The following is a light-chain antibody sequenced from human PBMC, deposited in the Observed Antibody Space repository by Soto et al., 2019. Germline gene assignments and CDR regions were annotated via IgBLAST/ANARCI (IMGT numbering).Light chain of an antibody. J-gene: IGKJ1*01. V-gene: IGKV1-8*01. CDR3: QQSYNTPPT. CDR2: ATS. Sequence: AIRMTQSPSSLSAATGDRVTITFRASQGISSYLAWYQQKPGRAPKLLIYATSSLQSGVPSRFSGSGSGTDFTLTISSLHPEDFATYYCQQSYNTPPTFGQGTKVDIK. CDR1: QGISSY.